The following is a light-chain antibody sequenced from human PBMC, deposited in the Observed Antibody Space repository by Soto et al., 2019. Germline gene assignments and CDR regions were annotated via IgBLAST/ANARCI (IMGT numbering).Light chain of an antibody. CDR2: DAS. Sequence: IQMTQSPSTLSASVGDRVTITCRASQSISSWLAWYQQKPGKAPKLLIYDASSLESGVPSRFSGSGSGTEFTLTISSLQPDDFATYYCQHYSSNSGTFGPGTKVE. CDR3: QHYSSNSGT. CDR1: QSISSW. V-gene: IGKV1-5*01. J-gene: IGKJ1*01.